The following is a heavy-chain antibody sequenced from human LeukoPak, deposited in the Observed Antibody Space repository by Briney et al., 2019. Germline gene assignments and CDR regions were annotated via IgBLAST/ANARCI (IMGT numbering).Heavy chain of an antibody. CDR2: INHSGST. D-gene: IGHD3-10*01. J-gene: IGHJ4*02. Sequence: SETLSLTCAVYGGSFSGYYWSWIRQPPGKGLEWIGEINHSGSTNYNPSLKSRVTISVDTSKNQFSLKLSSVTAAGTAVYYCARGPVYYYGSGSYCYFDYWGQGTLVTVSS. V-gene: IGHV4-34*01. CDR1: GGSFSGYY. CDR3: ARGPVYYYGSGSYCYFDY.